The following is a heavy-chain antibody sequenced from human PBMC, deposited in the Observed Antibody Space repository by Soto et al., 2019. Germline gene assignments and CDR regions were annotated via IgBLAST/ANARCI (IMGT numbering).Heavy chain of an antibody. CDR1: GFSFSDYW. Sequence: EVQLVESGGGLVQPGGSLRLSCAASGFSFSDYWMHWVHQAPGKGLVWVSCIDTDGSTTTYADSVKGRFTISRDNVKNTLYLQRDSLRAEDSGLYYCSRGGGFSGNYLGGQGTLVTVSS. CDR3: SRGGGFSGNYL. J-gene: IGHJ4*02. D-gene: IGHD1-26*01. CDR2: IDTDGSTT. V-gene: IGHV3-74*01.